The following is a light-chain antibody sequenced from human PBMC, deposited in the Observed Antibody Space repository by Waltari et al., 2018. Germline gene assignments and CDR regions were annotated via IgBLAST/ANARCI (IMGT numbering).Light chain of an antibody. J-gene: IGKJ1*01. V-gene: IGKV3D-15*01. Sequence: EIVLTQSPATLSLSPGESATLSCRASQNLKSTSAWVQQKPGPPPRLLIYGTATRAAGIPARLSGSGSGTDFSLTISSLQPEDFATYYCQEYDYWPWSFGQGTRVE. CDR1: QNLKST. CDR3: QEYDYWPWS. CDR2: GTA.